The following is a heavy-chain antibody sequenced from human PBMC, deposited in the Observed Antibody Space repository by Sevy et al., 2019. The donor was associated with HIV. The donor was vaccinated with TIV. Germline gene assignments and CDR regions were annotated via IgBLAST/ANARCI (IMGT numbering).Heavy chain of an antibody. J-gene: IGHJ3*02. CDR1: GYSFTNYW. CDR2: SYPGDSET. V-gene: IGHV5-51*01. Sequence: GESLKISCKGSGYSFTNYWIGWVRQMPGKGLEWMGISYPGDSETRYSPSFQGQVTISADKSISTAYLQWSSLKASDTAMYYCARPKSEGPMIDPGAFDIWGQGTVVTVSS. D-gene: IGHD3-22*01. CDR3: ARPKSEGPMIDPGAFDI.